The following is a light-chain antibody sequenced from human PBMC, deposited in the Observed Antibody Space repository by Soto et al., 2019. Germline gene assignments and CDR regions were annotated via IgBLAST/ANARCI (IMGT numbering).Light chain of an antibody. V-gene: IGKV3-15*01. Sequence: DIVLTQSPGPLSLSPGGRATLSCMASQTISGTLAWYQQKPGQAPRLLIHGASTRAPSFPARFSGSGSGTDCTLTISSLQSEDVAVYYCQRYDNWPWTFGQGTKVDIK. J-gene: IGKJ1*01. CDR3: QRYDNWPWT. CDR2: GAS. CDR1: QTISGT.